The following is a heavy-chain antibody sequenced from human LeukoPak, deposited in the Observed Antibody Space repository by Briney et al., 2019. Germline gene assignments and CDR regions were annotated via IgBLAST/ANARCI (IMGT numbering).Heavy chain of an antibody. D-gene: IGHD2-2*01. CDR3: ARDKSTSCYYFDC. Sequence: PGGSLRLSCEASGFTLSNHGMHWFRQAPGKGLEWVSDIRYDGSYKYYADSVKGRFPSSKVNSKNTLYLQMNSLRAEDTAVYYFARDKSTSCYYFDCWGQGTLITVSS. J-gene: IGHJ4*02. CDR2: IRYDGSYK. V-gene: IGHV3-33*01. CDR1: GFTLSNHG.